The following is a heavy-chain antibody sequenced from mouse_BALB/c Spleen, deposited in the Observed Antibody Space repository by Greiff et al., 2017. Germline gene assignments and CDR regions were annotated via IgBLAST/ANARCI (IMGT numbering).Heavy chain of an antibody. CDR2: IWAGGST. J-gene: IGHJ4*01. CDR1: GFSLTSYG. CDR3: ARLYAMDY. Sequence: QVQLKESGPGLVAPSQSLSITYTVSGFSLTSYGVHWVRQPPGKGLEWLGVIWAGGSTNYNSALMSRLSISKDNSKSQVFLKMNSLQTDDTAMYYCARLYAMDYLGQGTSVTVSS. V-gene: IGHV2-9*02.